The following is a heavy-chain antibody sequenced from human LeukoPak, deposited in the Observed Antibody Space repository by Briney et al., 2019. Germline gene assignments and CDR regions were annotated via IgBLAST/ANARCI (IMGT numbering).Heavy chain of an antibody. CDR3: ARAVLLWFGEFFDY. J-gene: IGHJ4*02. CDR1: GGSFSGYY. V-gene: IGHV4-34*01. Sequence: SETLSLTCAVYGGSFSGYYWSWIRQPPGKGLEWIGEINHSGSTNYNPSLKSRVTISVDTSKNQFSLKLSSVTAADTAVCFCARAVLLWFGEFFDYWGQGTLVTVSS. CDR2: INHSGST. D-gene: IGHD3-10*01.